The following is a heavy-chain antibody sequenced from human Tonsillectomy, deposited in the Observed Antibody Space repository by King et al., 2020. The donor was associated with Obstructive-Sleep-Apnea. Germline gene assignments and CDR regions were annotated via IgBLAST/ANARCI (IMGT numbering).Heavy chain of an antibody. CDR1: GGAFVGYY. Sequence: VQLQQWGAGLMKPSETLSLTCAVYGGAFVGYYWSWIRQPPGKGLEWIGEINHSGSTNYNPSLKSPVTIPVDTSKNQFSLKLSSVTAADTAVYYCARGALGIFDYWGQGTLVTVSS. CDR3: ARGALGIFDY. D-gene: IGHD7-27*01. J-gene: IGHJ4*02. V-gene: IGHV4-34*01. CDR2: INHSGST.